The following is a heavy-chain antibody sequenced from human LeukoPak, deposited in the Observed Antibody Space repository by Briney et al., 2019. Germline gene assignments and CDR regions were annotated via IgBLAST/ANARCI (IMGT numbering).Heavy chain of an antibody. V-gene: IGHV3-23*01. D-gene: IGHD1-26*01. Sequence: PGASLRLSCAASGFTLSSYAMSWVRQAPGKGLEWVSAISGSGGSIYYADSVKGRFTISRDNSKNTLYLQMNSLRAEDTAVYYCAKDVMNSGSWGDYWGQGTLVTVSS. CDR2: ISGSGGSI. CDR3: AKDVMNSGSWGDY. J-gene: IGHJ4*02. CDR1: GFTLSSYA.